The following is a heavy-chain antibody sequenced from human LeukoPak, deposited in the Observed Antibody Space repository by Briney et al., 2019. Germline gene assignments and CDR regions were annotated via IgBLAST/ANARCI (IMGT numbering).Heavy chain of an antibody. CDR1: GGSISSSSYY. CDR2: IYYSGST. Sequence: SETLSLTCTVSGGSISSSSYYWGWIRQPPGKGLEWIGSIYYSGSTYYNPSLKSRVTISVDTSKNQFSLKLSSVTAADTAVYYYASLVIDYWGQGTLVTVSS. J-gene: IGHJ4*02. V-gene: IGHV4-39*01. CDR3: ASLVIDY.